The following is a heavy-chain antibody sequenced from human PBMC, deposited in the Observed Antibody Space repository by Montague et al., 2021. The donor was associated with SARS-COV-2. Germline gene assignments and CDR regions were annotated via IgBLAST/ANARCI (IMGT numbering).Heavy chain of an antibody. J-gene: IGHJ6*03. D-gene: IGHD3-10*01. CDR1: GYPFTSHD. CDR2: MNPNSGNT. V-gene: IGHV1-8*01. CDR3: ARASLVRGVIITRVRYSYYMDV. Sequence: SVKVSCKASGYPFTSHDINWVRQAAGQGLEWMGWMNPNSGNTGYAQKLQGRVTMARDTSMNTAYMELSSLRSEDTAVYYCARASLVRGVIITRVRYSYYMDVWGKGTTVTVS.